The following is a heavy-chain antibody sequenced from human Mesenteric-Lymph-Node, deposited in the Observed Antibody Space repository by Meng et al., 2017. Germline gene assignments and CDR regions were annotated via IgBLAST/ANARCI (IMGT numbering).Heavy chain of an antibody. V-gene: IGHV3-74*01. CDR2: INSDGSST. J-gene: IGHJ4*02. CDR3: ARALEWWFISYYFDY. Sequence: LSLTCAASGFTFSSYWMHWVRQAPGKGLVWVSRINSDGSSTSYADSVKGRFTISRDNAKNTLYLQMNSLRAEDTAVYYCARALEWWFISYYFDYWGQGTLVTVSS. CDR1: GFTFSSYW. D-gene: IGHD2-15*01.